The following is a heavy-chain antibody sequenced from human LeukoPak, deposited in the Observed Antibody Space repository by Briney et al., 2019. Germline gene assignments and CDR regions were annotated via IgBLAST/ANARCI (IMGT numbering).Heavy chain of an antibody. J-gene: IGHJ4*02. CDR3: ARAGDSYGKVSDY. CDR1: GFTFSSYW. D-gene: IGHD5-18*01. Sequence: PGGSXRLSCAASGFTFSSYWMSWVRQAPGKGREWVANIKQDGSEKYYVESVKGRFTISRDNAKHSLYLQMNSLRAEDTAVYYCARAGDSYGKVSDYWGQGTLVTVSS. V-gene: IGHV3-7*01. CDR2: IKQDGSEK.